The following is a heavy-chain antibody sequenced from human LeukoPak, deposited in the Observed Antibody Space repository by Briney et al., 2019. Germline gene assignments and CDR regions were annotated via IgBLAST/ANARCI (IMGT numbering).Heavy chain of an antibody. D-gene: IGHD4-17*01. CDR3: ARLGPVNKDHYIDV. CDR2: ISGSGTTI. V-gene: IGHV3-48*03. Sequence: GGSLRLSCAASGFTFSSYEMNWVRQAPGKGLEWVSYISGSGTTIYNADSVKGRFTISRDNAKNSLYLQMNSLGAEDTAVYFCARLGPVNKDHYIDVGGKGTTVTISS. J-gene: IGHJ6*03. CDR1: GFTFSSYE.